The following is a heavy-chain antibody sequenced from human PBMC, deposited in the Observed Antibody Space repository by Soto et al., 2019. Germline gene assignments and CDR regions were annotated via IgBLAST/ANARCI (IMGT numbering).Heavy chain of an antibody. CDR3: ARTIIVGATSPKDY. Sequence: GGSLRLSCAASGFTFSSYSMNWVRQAPGKGLEWVSYISSSSSTIYYADSVKGRFTISRDNAKNSLYLQMNSLRDEDTAVYYCARTIIVGATSPKDYWGQGTLVTVSS. CDR2: ISSSSSTI. J-gene: IGHJ4*02. D-gene: IGHD1-26*01. V-gene: IGHV3-48*02. CDR1: GFTFSSYS.